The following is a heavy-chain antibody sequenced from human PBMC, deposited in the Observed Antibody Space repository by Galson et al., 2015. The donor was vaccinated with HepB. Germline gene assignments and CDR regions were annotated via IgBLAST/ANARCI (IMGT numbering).Heavy chain of an antibody. Sequence: SVKVSCKASGGTFSSYTISWVRQAPGQGLEWMGRIIPILGIANYAQKFQGRVTITADKSTSTAYMELSSLRSEDTAVYYCARGLSSSDYGGKGGVDYYYYYGMDVWGQGTTVTVSS. D-gene: IGHD4-23*01. V-gene: IGHV1-69*02. CDR3: ARGLSSSDYGGKGGVDYYYYYGMDV. CDR1: GGTFSSYT. CDR2: IIPILGIA. J-gene: IGHJ6*02.